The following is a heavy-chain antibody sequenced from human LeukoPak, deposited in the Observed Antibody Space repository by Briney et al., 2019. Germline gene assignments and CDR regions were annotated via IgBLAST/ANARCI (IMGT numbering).Heavy chain of an antibody. CDR3: ARDPGQYNWNYYYYYMDV. V-gene: IGHV1-2*02. Sequence: ASVKVSCKASGYTFTSYYMHWVRQAPGQGLEWVGWINPNSGGTNYAQKFQGRVTMTRDTSISTAYMELSRLRSDDTAVYYCARDPGQYNWNYYYYYMDVWGKGTTVTVSS. CDR2: INPNSGGT. J-gene: IGHJ6*03. D-gene: IGHD1-20*01. CDR1: GYTFTSYY.